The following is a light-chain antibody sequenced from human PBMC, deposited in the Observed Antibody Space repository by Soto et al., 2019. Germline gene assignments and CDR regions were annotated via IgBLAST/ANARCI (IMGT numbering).Light chain of an antibody. V-gene: IGKV1-39*01. CDR3: QQSYDTPRET. Sequence: DTQTSQSRSSLSASVVHRFTLTCRASQSISTYLNWYQQKPGKAPKLLIYGASSLQPGVPSRFSGSGSGTDFTLTINSLQPEDFATYYCQQSYDTPRETFGQGTKVDI. CDR1: QSISTY. J-gene: IGKJ1*01. CDR2: GAS.